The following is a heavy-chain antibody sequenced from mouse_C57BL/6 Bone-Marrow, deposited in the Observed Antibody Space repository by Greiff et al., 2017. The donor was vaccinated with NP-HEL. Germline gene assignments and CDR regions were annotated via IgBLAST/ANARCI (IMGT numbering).Heavy chain of an antibody. CDR2: IRNKANGYTT. D-gene: IGHD2-4*01. J-gene: IGHJ4*01. V-gene: IGHV7-3*01. CDR1: GFTFTDYY. CDR3: AGYDYVYAMDY. Sequence: EVKLQESGGGLVQPGGSLSLSCAASGFTFTDYYMSWVRQPPGKALEWLGFIRNKANGYTTEYSASVKGRFTISRDNSQSILYLQMNALRAEDSATYYCAGYDYVYAMDYWGQGTSVTVSS.